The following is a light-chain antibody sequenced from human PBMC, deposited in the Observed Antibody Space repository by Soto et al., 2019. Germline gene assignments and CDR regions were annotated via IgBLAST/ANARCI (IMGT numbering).Light chain of an antibody. Sequence: EIVLTQSPATLSLSPGERATLSCRASQSISSHLAWYQQKPGQAPRLLMYDVSNRATGIPARFSGSGSGTDFTLTISSLEPEDFAVYYCQQRPNWPLTVGGGTKVEIK. J-gene: IGKJ4*01. CDR3: QQRPNWPLT. CDR1: QSISSH. CDR2: DVS. V-gene: IGKV3-11*01.